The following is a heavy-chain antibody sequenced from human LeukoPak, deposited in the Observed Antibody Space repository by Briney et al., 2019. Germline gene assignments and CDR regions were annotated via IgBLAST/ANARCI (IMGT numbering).Heavy chain of an antibody. D-gene: IGHD4-17*01. V-gene: IGHV4-31*03. Sequence: TSETLSLTCTVSGGSISSGGYYWSWIRQHPGKGLEWIGNIYYSGSTYYNPSLKSRVTISVDTSKNQFSLKLSSVTAADTAVYYCARDHLSGDYEYWYYYGMDVWGQGTTVTVSS. CDR1: GGSISSGGYY. CDR3: ARDHLSGDYEYWYYYGMDV. J-gene: IGHJ6*02. CDR2: IYYSGST.